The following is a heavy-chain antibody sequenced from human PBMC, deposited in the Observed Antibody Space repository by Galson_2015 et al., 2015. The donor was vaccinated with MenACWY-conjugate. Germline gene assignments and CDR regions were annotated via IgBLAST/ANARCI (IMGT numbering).Heavy chain of an antibody. CDR1: GFTFSTSD. J-gene: IGHJ4*02. V-gene: IGHV3-21*06. CDR3: ARESSSGNTDY. D-gene: IGHD6-13*01. Sequence: SLRLSCAASGFTFSTSDMNWVRQAPGKGLEWVSSISSSSIYIYYADSVKGRFTISRDNAKNSLFLQMNNLRAEDTAVYYCARESSSGNTDYWGQGSLVTVSS. CDR2: ISSSSIYI.